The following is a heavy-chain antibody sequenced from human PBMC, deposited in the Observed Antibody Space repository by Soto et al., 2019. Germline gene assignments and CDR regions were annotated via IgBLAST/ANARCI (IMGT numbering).Heavy chain of an antibody. V-gene: IGHV4-34*01. CDR1: GGSFSNYY. J-gene: IGHJ4*02. CDR3: ARGNAIRSRPADY. D-gene: IGHD2-2*02. Sequence: QVQLKQWGAGLLKPSETLSLTCAVYGGSFSNYYWSWIRQPPGKGLEWIGEINQSGITNYNPTLKSRVTISGDASKNQFSLKVSSVTAADTAVYFCARGNAIRSRPADYWGQGTLVSVSS. CDR2: INQSGIT.